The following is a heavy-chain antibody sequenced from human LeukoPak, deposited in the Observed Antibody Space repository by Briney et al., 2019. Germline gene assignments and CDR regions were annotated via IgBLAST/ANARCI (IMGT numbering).Heavy chain of an antibody. D-gene: IGHD2-21*01. V-gene: IGHV1-18*01. CDR3: ARGIAYNWFDP. CDR2: ISAYNGNT. Sequence: ASVKVSCKASGYTFSNYGISWARQAPGQGLEWMGWISAYNGNTNYAQKLQGRVTMTTDTSTSTAYMELRSLRSDDTAVYYCARGIAYNWFDPWGQGTLVTVSS. CDR1: GYTFSNYG. J-gene: IGHJ5*02.